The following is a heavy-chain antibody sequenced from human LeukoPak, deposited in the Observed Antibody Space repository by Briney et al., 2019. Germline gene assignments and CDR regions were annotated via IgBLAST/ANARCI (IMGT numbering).Heavy chain of an antibody. Sequence: GGSLRLSCAASGFTFSSYWMHWVRQAPGKGLVWVSRINSDGSSTSYADSVKGRFTISRDNAKNTLYLQMNSLRAEDTAVYYCARVATVVVEMDWGQGTLVTVSS. D-gene: IGHD2-21*01. CDR1: GFTFSSYW. V-gene: IGHV3-74*01. CDR2: INSDGSST. J-gene: IGHJ4*02. CDR3: ARVATVVVEMD.